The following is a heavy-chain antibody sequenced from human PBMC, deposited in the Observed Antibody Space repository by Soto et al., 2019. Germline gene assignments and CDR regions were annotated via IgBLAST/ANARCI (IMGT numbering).Heavy chain of an antibody. CDR2: IYYSGST. CDR1: GGSISSYY. J-gene: IGHJ3*02. Sequence: SETLSLTCTVSGGSISSYYWSWIRQPPGKGLEWIGYIYYSGSTNYNPSLKSRVTISVDTSKNQFSLKLSSVTAADTAVYYCARYLGESGSYYSGAFDISGQGTMVTVSS. CDR3: ARYLGESGSYYSGAFDI. D-gene: IGHD3-10*01. V-gene: IGHV4-59*08.